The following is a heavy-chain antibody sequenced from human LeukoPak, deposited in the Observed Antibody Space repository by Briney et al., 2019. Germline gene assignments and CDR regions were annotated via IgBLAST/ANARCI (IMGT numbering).Heavy chain of an antibody. CDR1: GGTFSSYA. CDR3: ARGNRYYDFRSGSESPEHY. V-gene: IGHV1-2*02. Sequence: ASVKVSCKASGGTFSSYAISWVRQAPGQGLEWMGWINPNSGGTNYAQKFQGRVTMTRDTSISTAYMELSRLRSDDTAVYYCARGNRYYDFRSGSESPEHYWGQGTLVTVSS. J-gene: IGHJ4*02. CDR2: INPNSGGT. D-gene: IGHD3-3*01.